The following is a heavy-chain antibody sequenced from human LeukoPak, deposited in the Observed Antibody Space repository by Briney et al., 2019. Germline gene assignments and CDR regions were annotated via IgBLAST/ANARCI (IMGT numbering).Heavy chain of an antibody. CDR2: INHSGST. J-gene: IGHJ4*02. Sequence: PSETLSLTCAVYGGSFSGYYWSWIRQPPGKGLEWIGEINHSGSTNYNPSLKSRVTISVDTSKNQFSLKLSSVTAADTAVYYCARRKYTRYNWNGFYYFDYWGQGTLVTVSS. V-gene: IGHV4-34*01. D-gene: IGHD1-20*01. CDR1: GGSFSGYY. CDR3: ARRKYTRYNWNGFYYFDY.